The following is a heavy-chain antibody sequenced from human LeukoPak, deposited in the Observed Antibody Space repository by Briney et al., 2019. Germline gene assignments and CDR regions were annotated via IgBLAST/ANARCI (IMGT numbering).Heavy chain of an antibody. CDR1: GFTFSDYY. D-gene: IGHD3-16*02. Sequence: TGGSLRLSCAASGFTFSDYYMSWIRQAPGKGLEWVSYISNSGTTIYYADSVKGRFTISRDNAKNSLYLQMNSLRAEDTAVYYCARDRYDYVWGSYRDYWGQGTLVTVSS. J-gene: IGHJ4*02. CDR3: ARDRYDYVWGSYRDY. CDR2: ISNSGTTI. V-gene: IGHV3-11*01.